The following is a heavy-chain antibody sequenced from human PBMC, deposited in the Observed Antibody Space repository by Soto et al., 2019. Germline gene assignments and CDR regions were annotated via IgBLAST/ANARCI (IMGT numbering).Heavy chain of an antibody. CDR2: ISYDGSNK. CDR1: GFTFSSYG. V-gene: IGHV3-30*18. CDR3: AKDKRLFH. J-gene: IGHJ1*01. Sequence: GGSLRLSCAASGFTFSSYGMHWVRQAPGKGLEWVAVISYDGSNKYYADSVKGRFTISRDNSKNTLYLQMNSLRAEDTAVYYCAKDKRLFHWGQGTLVTVSS.